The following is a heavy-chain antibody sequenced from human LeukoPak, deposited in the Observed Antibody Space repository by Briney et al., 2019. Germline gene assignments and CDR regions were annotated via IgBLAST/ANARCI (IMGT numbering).Heavy chain of an antibody. J-gene: IGHJ6*02. CDR3: ARDYGRSRDYGMDV. Sequence: GGSLRLSCVASGFPFSSYWMTWVRQAPGKGLEWVANIKQDGSKKSYVDSVKGRFTISRDNAKNTLYLQMNSLRVEDTAVYYCARDYGRSRDYGMDVWGPGTTVTVSS. D-gene: IGHD3-10*01. CDR1: GFPFSSYW. CDR2: IKQDGSKK. V-gene: IGHV3-7*01.